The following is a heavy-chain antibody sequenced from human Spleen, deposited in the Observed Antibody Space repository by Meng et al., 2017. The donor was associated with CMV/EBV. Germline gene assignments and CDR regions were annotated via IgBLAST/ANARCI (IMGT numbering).Heavy chain of an antibody. CDR1: GFTFSSYA. D-gene: IGHD3-22*01. CDR2: IRFDGTNK. V-gene: IGHV3-30*02. CDR3: ARDGDYDSSAFPFWYFDS. Sequence: GGSLRLSCAASGFTFSSYAMHWVRQAPGKGLEWVANIRFDGTNKYHADSVKGRFTISRDNSKNTLFLQMNSLRTEDTAVYHCARDGDYDSSAFPFWYFDSWGQGTLVTVSS. J-gene: IGHJ4*02.